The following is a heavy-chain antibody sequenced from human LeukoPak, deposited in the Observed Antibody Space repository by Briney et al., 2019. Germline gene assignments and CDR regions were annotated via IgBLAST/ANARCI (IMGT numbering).Heavy chain of an antibody. CDR3: AKTTTLAHYYYYYMDV. V-gene: IGHV3-23*01. CDR1: GFTFDDYG. J-gene: IGHJ6*03. CDR2: ISGSGGST. Sequence: EGSLRLSCAASGFTFDDYGMSWVRQAPGKGLEWVSAISGSGGSTYYADSVKGRFTISRDNSKNTLYLQMNSLRAEDTAVYYCAKTTTLAHYYYYYMDVWGKGTTVTVSS. D-gene: IGHD4-17*01.